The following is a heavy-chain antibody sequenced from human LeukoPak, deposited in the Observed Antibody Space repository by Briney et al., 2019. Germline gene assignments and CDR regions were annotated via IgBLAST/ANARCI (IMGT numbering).Heavy chain of an antibody. CDR2: IYYSGST. Sequence: SETLSLTCTVSGGSLSSSSYYWGWIRQPPGKGLEWIGSIYYSGSTYYNPSLKSRVTISVDTSKNQFSLKLSSVTAADTAVYYCARARGDYWGQGTLVTVSS. D-gene: IGHD3-16*01. J-gene: IGHJ4*02. CDR1: GGSLSSSSYY. CDR3: ARARGDY. V-gene: IGHV4-39*07.